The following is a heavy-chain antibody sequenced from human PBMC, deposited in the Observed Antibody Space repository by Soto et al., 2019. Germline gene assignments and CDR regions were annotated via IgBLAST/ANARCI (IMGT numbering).Heavy chain of an antibody. CDR2: INHAGTT. D-gene: IGHD2-8*01. J-gene: IGHJ6*02. CDR1: VGSFTGFY. V-gene: IGHV4-34*01. Sequence: SETLSLTCAVNVGSFTGFYWSWIRQSPGKGLEWIGEINHAGTTNKNPSLQSRVTISVDTSKKQFSLKLTSVTAADTAVYYCARGSNPCYQGLDVWGEGTKVTVSS. CDR3: ARGSNPCYQGLDV.